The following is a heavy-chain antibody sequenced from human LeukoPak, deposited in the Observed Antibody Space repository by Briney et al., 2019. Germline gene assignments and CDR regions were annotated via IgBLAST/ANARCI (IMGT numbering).Heavy chain of an antibody. CDR2: IYRGETT. D-gene: IGHD3-16*01. Sequence: GGSLRLSCAASGFTVSSNYMNWVRQAPGKGLEWVSVIYRGETTYYADSVKGRFTISRDNSKNTLYLQMNSLRAEDTAVYYCARGLGEWLISSYMDVWGKGTTVTVSS. CDR3: ARGLGEWLISSYMDV. CDR1: GFTVSSNY. V-gene: IGHV3-53*01. J-gene: IGHJ6*03.